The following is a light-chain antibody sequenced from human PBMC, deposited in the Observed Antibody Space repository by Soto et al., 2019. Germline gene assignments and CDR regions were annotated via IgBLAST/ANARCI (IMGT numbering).Light chain of an antibody. CDR2: DAS. CDR1: DSVHNN. Sequence: IVMTQSPATLSVSPGERATLSCRASDSVHNNLAWYQQRPGQPPRLLIYDASSRATGIPARFSASGSGTEFTLTISSLQPDDFATYYCQQYSSYPITFGQGTRLEIK. V-gene: IGKV3-15*01. CDR3: QQYSSYPIT. J-gene: IGKJ5*01.